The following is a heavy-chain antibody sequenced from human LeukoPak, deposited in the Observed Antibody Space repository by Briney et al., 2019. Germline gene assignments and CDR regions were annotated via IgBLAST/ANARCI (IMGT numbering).Heavy chain of an antibody. D-gene: IGHD1-26*01. V-gene: IGHV7-4-1*02. CDR2: INTNTGNP. J-gene: IGHJ4*02. CDR1: GYTFNSYG. CDR3: ARLSGYDLTVGAMDY. Sequence: ASVKVSCKASGYTFNSYGISWVRQAPGQGLEWMGWINTNTGNPTYAQGFTGRFVFSLDTSVSTAYLQISSLKAEDTAVYYCARLSGYDLTVGAMDYWGQGTLVTVSS.